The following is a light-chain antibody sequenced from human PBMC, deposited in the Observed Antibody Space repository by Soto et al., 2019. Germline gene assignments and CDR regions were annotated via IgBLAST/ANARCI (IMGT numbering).Light chain of an antibody. Sequence: QSVLTQAPSASGAPGQKVTISCSGSTSNIGSNTVNWYQQLSGAAPKLLVYGDKQRPSGVPDRFSGSKSGASASLAISGLQSEDEADYYCATWDDSLNGWVFGGGTKLTVL. CDR3: ATWDDSLNGWV. CDR2: GDK. V-gene: IGLV1-44*01. J-gene: IGLJ3*02. CDR1: TSNIGSNT.